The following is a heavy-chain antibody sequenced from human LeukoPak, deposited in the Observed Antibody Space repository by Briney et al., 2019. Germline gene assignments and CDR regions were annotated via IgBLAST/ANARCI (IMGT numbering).Heavy chain of an antibody. J-gene: IGHJ4*02. CDR3: ARAELRYFDWPPGDY. V-gene: IGHV1-8*01. Sequence: ASVKVSCKASGYSFTTYGISWVRQALGQGLEWMGWMNPNSGNTGYTQKFQGRVTMTRNTSISTAYMELSSLRSEDTAVYYCARAELRYFDWPPGDYWGQGTLVTVSS. CDR1: GYSFTTYG. D-gene: IGHD3-9*01. CDR2: MNPNSGNT.